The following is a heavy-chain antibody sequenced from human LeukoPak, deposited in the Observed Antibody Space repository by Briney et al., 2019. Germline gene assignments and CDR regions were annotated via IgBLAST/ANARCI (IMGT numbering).Heavy chain of an antibody. CDR2: IKGDGSGT. CDR1: GFTFSSYW. Sequence: PGGSLRLSCAASGFTFSSYWMQWVRHAPGKGLVWLSRIKGDGSGTNYAESVKGRFIISRDNAKNTLSLQMNSLRAEDTAIYFCVRPYDSTGYQWNDALDIWGQGTMVTVSP. CDR3: VRPYDSTGYQWNDALDI. J-gene: IGHJ3*02. D-gene: IGHD3-22*01. V-gene: IGHV3-74*01.